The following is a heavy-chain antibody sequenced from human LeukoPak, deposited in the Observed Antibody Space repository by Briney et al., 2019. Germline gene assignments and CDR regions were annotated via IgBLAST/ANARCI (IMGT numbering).Heavy chain of an antibody. V-gene: IGHV3-7*01. D-gene: IGHD4-11*01. J-gene: IGHJ4*02. CDR3: ARGGRNIDS. Sequence: GGSLRLSCAASGFTFSAFWMSWVRQAPGKGLEWVANVKVDGTEKNYVDSVKGRLTISRDNAKNSLYLQMNSLRTEDTAVYYCARGGRNIDSWGQGTLVTVSS. CDR1: GFTFSAFW. CDR2: VKVDGTEK.